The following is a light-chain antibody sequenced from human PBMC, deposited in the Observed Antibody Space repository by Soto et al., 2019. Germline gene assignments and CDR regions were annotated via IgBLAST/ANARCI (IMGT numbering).Light chain of an antibody. CDR2: SNN. CDR3: AVWEDSLNGRV. CDR1: SSNIGINT. J-gene: IGLJ3*02. V-gene: IGLV1-44*01. Sequence: QSVLTQPPSASGTPGQRVTISCSGSSSNIGINTVNWYQQLPGTAPKLLIYSNNQRPSGVPDRFSGSKSGTSASLAISGLQSEYEADYFCAVWEDSLNGRVFGGGTKLTVL.